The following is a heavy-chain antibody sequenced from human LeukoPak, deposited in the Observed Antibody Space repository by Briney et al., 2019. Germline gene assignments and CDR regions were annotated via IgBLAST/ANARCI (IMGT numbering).Heavy chain of an antibody. Sequence: SETLSLTCTVSGYSISSGYYWGWIRQPPGKGLEWIGSIYHSGSTNYNPSLKSRVTISVDTSKNQFSLKLSSVTAADTAVYYCAREKYYDFWSGYFYYYYYMDVWGKGTTVTVSS. CDR2: IYHSGST. CDR1: GYSISSGYY. V-gene: IGHV4-38-2*02. J-gene: IGHJ6*03. CDR3: AREKYYDFWSGYFYYYYYMDV. D-gene: IGHD3-3*01.